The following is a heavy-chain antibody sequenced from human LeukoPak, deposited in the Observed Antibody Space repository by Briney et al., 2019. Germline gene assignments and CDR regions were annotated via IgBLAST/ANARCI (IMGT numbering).Heavy chain of an antibody. CDR3: AREGNWNDDGIDY. CDR2: ISSSSSYI. J-gene: IGHJ4*02. Sequence: GGSLRLSCAASGFTFSSYSMNWVRQAPGKGLEWVSSISSSSSYIYYADSVKGRFTISRDNAKNSLYLQMNSLRAEDTAVYYCAREGNWNDDGIDYWGQGTLVTVSS. D-gene: IGHD1-1*01. CDR1: GFTFSSYS. V-gene: IGHV3-21*01.